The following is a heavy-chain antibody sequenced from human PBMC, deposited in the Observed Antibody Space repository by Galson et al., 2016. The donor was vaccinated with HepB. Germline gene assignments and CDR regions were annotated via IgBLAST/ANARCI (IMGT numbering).Heavy chain of an antibody. CDR1: GYTFTTYG. CDR2: ISAYNGKT. J-gene: IGHJ6*02. CDR3: ARDPRKIRYQLREICYYDYAMDV. D-gene: IGHD2-2*01. V-gene: IGHV1-18*01. Sequence: SVKVSCKASGYTFTTYGISWVRQAPGQGLEWMGWISAYNGKTNYAQKLQGRVTMTTDTSTSTAYMELRSLRSDDTAVYYCARDPRKIRYQLREICYYDYAMDVWGQGTTVTVSS.